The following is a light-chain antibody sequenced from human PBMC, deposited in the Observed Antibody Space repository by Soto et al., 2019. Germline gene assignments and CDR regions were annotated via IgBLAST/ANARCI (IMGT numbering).Light chain of an antibody. CDR3: YSFAGDFYV. CDR2: DVN. V-gene: IGLV2-11*01. J-gene: IGLJ1*01. CDR1: SNDVGGYNF. Sequence: QSALSQPRSVSGSPGQSVTISCTGTSNDVGGYNFVSWYQHHPGKAPKLMIYDVNKRPSGVPDRFSGSKSGNTASLTISGLQPDDEADYYCYSFAGDFYVFGTGTKLTVL.